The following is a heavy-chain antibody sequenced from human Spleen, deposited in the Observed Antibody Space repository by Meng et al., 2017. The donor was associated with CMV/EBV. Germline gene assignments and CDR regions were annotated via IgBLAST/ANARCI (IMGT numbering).Heavy chain of an antibody. J-gene: IGHJ3*02. V-gene: IGHV1-18*01. Sequence: ASVKVSCKATGFTFTTYGISWVRQAPGQGLEWMGWISTYNGNTNYAQKFQGRLTMTTVTSTSTAYMELGSLRSDDTAVYYCARDPTAAPGHDSFDIGGQGTMVTVSS. D-gene: IGHD2-2*01. CDR1: GFTFTTYG. CDR2: ISTYNGNT. CDR3: ARDPTAAPGHDSFDI.